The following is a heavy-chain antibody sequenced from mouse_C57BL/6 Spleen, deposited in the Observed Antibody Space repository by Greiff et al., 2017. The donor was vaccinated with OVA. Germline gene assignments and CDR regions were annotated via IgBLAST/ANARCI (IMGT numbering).Heavy chain of an antibody. CDR3: ARAYYDYEGFDY. CDR2: INPNNGGT. CDR1: GYTFTDYY. D-gene: IGHD2-4*01. J-gene: IGHJ2*01. Sequence: VQLQQSGPELVKPGASVKLSCKASGYTFTDYYMNWVKQSHGKSLEWIGDINPNNGGTSYNQKFKGKATLTVDKSSSTAYMELRSLTSEDSAVYYCARAYYDYEGFDYWGQGTTLTVSS. V-gene: IGHV1-26*01.